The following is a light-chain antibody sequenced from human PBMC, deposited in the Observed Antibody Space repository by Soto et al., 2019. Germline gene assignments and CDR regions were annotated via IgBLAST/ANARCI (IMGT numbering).Light chain of an antibody. J-gene: IGKJ2*01. CDR3: QLYGSSTLYT. CDR1: QSVTSNY. Sequence: EIVLTQSPGTLSLSPGERATLSCRASQSVTSNYLAWYQQKPGQAPRLLIFGSYGRATGIPDRFSGSGSGTEFTLTINRLEPEDFVVYYCQLYGSSTLYTFGQGTKLEIK. CDR2: GSY. V-gene: IGKV3-20*01.